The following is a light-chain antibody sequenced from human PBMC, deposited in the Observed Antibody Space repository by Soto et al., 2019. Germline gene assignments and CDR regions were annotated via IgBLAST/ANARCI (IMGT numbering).Light chain of an antibody. CDR1: EDISNY. J-gene: IGKJ2*01. Sequence: DIQMTQSPSSLSASVGERVTITCRANEDISNYLNWYQQKPGRAPKLLIYDASTLETGVPSRFSGSGSGTHFTFTISSLQPEDVGRYYCQQYENLRLHTFGPGTKL. CDR3: QQYENLRLHT. CDR2: DAS. V-gene: IGKV1-33*01.